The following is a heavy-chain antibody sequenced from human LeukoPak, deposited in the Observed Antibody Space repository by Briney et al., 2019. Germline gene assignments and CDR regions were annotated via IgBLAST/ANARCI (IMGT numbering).Heavy chain of an antibody. Sequence: KSSETLSLTCSVSGYSISDDSYWGWIRPPPGKGLEWIGNIYHSGSTYYNPSLHSRITISVDTSKNQFSLRLSSVTAADTAVYYCARGRRTSQYYYDSSSYFDYWGQGTLVTVSS. CDR1: GYSISDDSY. V-gene: IGHV4-38-2*02. CDR3: ARGRRTSQYYYDSSSYFDY. D-gene: IGHD3-22*01. CDR2: IYHSGST. J-gene: IGHJ4*02.